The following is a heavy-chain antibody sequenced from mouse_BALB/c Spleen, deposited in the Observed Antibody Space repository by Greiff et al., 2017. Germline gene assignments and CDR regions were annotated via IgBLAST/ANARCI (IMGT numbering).Heavy chain of an antibody. D-gene: IGHD2-14*01. CDR2: ISDGGSYT. CDR1: GFTFSDYY. V-gene: IGHV5-4*02. CDR3: ARARYPYYAMDY. Sequence: EVHLVESGGGLVKPGGSLKLSCAASGFTFSDYYMYWARQTPEKRLEWVATISDGGSYTYYPDSVKGRFTISRDNAKNNLYLQMSSLKSEDTAMYYCARARYPYYAMDYWGQGTSVTVSS. J-gene: IGHJ4*01.